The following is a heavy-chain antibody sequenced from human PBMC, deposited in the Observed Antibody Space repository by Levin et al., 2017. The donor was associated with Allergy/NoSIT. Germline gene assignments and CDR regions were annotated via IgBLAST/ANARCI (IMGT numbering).Heavy chain of an antibody. J-gene: IGHJ5*02. CDR1: GGTFSSYA. D-gene: IGHD3-3*01. V-gene: IGHV1-69*04. CDR3: ALRTIFGVVTAADGFDP. Sequence: ASVKVSCKASGGTFSSYAISWVRPAPGHGLAWMGRIIPILGLANYAQKFQGRVTITADKSTSTAYMELSSLRSEDTAVYYWALRTIFGVVTAADGFDPWGQGTLVTVAS. CDR2: IIPILGLA.